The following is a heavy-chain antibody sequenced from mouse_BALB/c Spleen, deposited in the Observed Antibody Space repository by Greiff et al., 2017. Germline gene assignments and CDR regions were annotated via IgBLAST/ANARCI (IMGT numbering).Heavy chain of an antibody. D-gene: IGHD2-14*01. V-gene: IGHV14-4*02. Sequence: EVKLQESGAELVRSGASVKLSCTASGFNIKDYYMHWVKQRPEQGLEWIGWIDPENGDTEYAPKFQGKATMTADTSSNTAYLQLSSLTSEDTAVYYCNPHRYGFAYWGQGTLVTVSA. CDR2: IDPENGDT. J-gene: IGHJ3*01. CDR1: GFNIKDYY. CDR3: NPHRYGFAY.